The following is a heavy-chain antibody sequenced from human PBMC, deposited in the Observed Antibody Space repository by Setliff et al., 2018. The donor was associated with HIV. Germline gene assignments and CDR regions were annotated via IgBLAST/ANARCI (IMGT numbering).Heavy chain of an antibody. J-gene: IGHJ4*02. D-gene: IGHD7-27*01. CDR2: IHHSGST. V-gene: IGHV4-38-2*02. CDR3: ARGDRNWGYADY. Sequence: SETLSLTCTVSGYSISSGYYWGWIRQPPGKGLEWIGSIHHSGSTFQNPSLKSRVIISVDTSKNQFSLKLSSVTAADMAVFYCARGDRNWGYADYWGQGTLVTVSS. CDR1: GYSISSGYY.